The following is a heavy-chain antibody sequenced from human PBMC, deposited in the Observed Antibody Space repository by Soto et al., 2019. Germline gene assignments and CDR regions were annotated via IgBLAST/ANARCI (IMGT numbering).Heavy chain of an antibody. D-gene: IGHD3-16*01. Sequence: HPGGSLRLSCAASGFTFSSYGMHWVRQAPGKGLEWVAVISYDGSNKYYADSVKGRFTISRDNSKNTLYLQMNSLRAEDTAVYYCAKGPHWGYYFDYWGQGTLVTVSS. V-gene: IGHV3-30*18. CDR1: GFTFSSYG. J-gene: IGHJ4*02. CDR3: AKGPHWGYYFDY. CDR2: ISYDGSNK.